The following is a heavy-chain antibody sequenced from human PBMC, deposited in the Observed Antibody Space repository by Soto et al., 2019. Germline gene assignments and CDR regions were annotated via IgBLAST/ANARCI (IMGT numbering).Heavy chain of an antibody. V-gene: IGHV3-23*01. J-gene: IGHJ4*02. Sequence: GGSLRLSCAASGFTFSSYAMSWVRQAPGKGLEWVSAISGSGGSTYYADSVKGRFTISRDNSKNTLYLQMNSLRAEDTAVYYCAKDYRLSSGWYGYFDYWGQGTLVTVSS. CDR1: GFTFSSYA. CDR2: ISGSGGST. D-gene: IGHD6-19*01. CDR3: AKDYRLSSGWYGYFDY.